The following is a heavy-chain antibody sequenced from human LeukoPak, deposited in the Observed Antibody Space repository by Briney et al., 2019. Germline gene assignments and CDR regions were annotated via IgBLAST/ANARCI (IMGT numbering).Heavy chain of an antibody. CDR2: IIPIFGTA. Sequence: EASVTVSCKASGGTFSSYAISWVRQAPGQGLEWMGGIIPIFGTANYAQKFQGRVTITADESTSTAYMELSSLRSEDTAVYYCARDRDSSSWPDYYYYGMDVWAKGPRSPSPQ. CDR3: ARDRDSSSWPDYYYYGMDV. D-gene: IGHD6-13*01. J-gene: IGHJ6*04. CDR1: GGTFSSYA. V-gene: IGHV1-69*13.